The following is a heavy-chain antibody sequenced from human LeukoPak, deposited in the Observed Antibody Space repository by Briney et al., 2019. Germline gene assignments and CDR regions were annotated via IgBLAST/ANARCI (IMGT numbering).Heavy chain of an antibody. Sequence: GGSLRLSCAASGFTFSSYSMNWVRQAPGKGLEWVSSISSSSSYIYYADSVKGRFTISRDNAKNSLYLRMNSLRAEDTAVYYCARGRAYYDILMYGPFDYWGQGTLVTVSS. CDR1: GFTFSSYS. V-gene: IGHV3-21*01. D-gene: IGHD3-9*01. CDR3: ARGRAYYDILMYGPFDY. CDR2: ISSSSSYI. J-gene: IGHJ4*02.